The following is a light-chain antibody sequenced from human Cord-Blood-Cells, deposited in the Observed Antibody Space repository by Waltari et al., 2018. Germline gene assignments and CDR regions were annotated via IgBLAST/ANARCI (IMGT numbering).Light chain of an antibody. V-gene: IGLV2-23*03. Sequence: QSALTQPASVSGSPGQSSTISCTGTSSDVGRYNLVSWYQQHPGKAPKLMIYEGSKRPSGVSNRFSGSKSGNTASLTISGLQAEDEADYYCCSYAGSSTFYVFGTGTKVTVL. CDR3: CSYAGSSTFYV. CDR2: EGS. CDR1: SSDVGRYNL. J-gene: IGLJ1*01.